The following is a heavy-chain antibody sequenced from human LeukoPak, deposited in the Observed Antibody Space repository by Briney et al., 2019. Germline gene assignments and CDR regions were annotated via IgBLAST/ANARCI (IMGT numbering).Heavy chain of an antibody. D-gene: IGHD2-21*01. J-gene: IGHJ4*02. CDR1: GFTFSTAW. CDR2: IKSNSDGGTT. Sequence: GGSLRLSCVASGFTFSTAWMSWLRQAPGKGLEWVGRIKSNSDGGTTDYAASVKGRFTISRDDSKNTVYLQMNSLKTEDTAVYYCLWWDYWGQGTLVTVPS. CDR3: LWWDY. V-gene: IGHV3-15*01.